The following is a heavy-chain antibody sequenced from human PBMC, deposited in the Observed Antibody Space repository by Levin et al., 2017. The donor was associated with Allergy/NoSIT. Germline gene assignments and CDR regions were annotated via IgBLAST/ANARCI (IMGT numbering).Heavy chain of an antibody. CDR2: IYPGDSDT. D-gene: IGHD3-10*01. CDR1: GYSFTSYW. Sequence: GESLKISCKGSGYSFTSYWIGWVRQMPGKGLEWMGIIYPGDSDTRYSPSFQGQVTISADKSISTAYLQWSSLKASDTAMYYCARPHGGVRAYDAFDIWGQGTMVTVSS. J-gene: IGHJ3*02. V-gene: IGHV5-51*01. CDR3: ARPHGGVRAYDAFDI.